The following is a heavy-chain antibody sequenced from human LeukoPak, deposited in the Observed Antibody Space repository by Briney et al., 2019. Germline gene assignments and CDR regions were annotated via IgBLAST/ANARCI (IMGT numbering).Heavy chain of an antibody. J-gene: IGHJ4*02. D-gene: IGHD6-6*01. Sequence: ASVKVSCKASGYTFTGYYMHWVRQAPGQGLEWMGWINPNSGGTNYVQKFQGRVTMTRDTSISTAYMELSRLRSDDTAVYYCARDNGRIAARPLGNDYWGQGTLVTVSS. V-gene: IGHV1-2*02. CDR1: GYTFTGYY. CDR2: INPNSGGT. CDR3: ARDNGRIAARPLGNDY.